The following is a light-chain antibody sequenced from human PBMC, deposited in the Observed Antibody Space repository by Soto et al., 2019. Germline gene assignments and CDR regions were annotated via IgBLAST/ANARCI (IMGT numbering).Light chain of an antibody. CDR1: TSNIGKNA. J-gene: IGLJ2*01. CDR3: AAWDDSLNGVV. V-gene: IGLV1-36*01. CDR2: YED. Sequence: QSVLTQAPSVSKAPRQRVTISCSGSTSNIGKNAVNWYQQLPGEAPKLLIYYEDLLPSGVSDRFSGSKSGTSASLAISGLLSEDEAVYYCAAWDDSLNGVVFGGGTKLTVL.